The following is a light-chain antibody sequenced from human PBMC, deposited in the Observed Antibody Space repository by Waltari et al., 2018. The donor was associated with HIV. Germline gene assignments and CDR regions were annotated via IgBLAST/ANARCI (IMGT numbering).Light chain of an antibody. CDR3: TAWDASLSVWV. J-gene: IGLJ3*02. CDR2: RNN. Sequence: QSVLTQPPSASGTPGQRVTMSCSGSSSNIGSNYVYWYRQLPGTAPKLLIYRNNQRPSGGPDRFSGSKSGTSASLVISGIRSEDEADYYCTAWDASLSVWVFGGGTKLTVL. CDR1: SSNIGSNY. V-gene: IGLV1-47*01.